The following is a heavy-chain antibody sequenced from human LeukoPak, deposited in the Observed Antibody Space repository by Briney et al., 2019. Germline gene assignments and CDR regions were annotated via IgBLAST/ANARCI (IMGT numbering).Heavy chain of an antibody. CDR2: IKSKTDGGTT. CDR1: GFTFSNAW. J-gene: IGHJ4*02. D-gene: IGHD3-22*01. Sequence: GGSLRLSCAASGFTFSNAWMSWVRQAPGKGLEWVGRIKSKTDGGTTDYAAPVKGRFTISRDNSKNTLYLQMNSLRAEDTAVYYCAKDRRPYDSSGYGLWWGQGTLVTVSS. CDR3: AKDRRPYDSSGYGLW. V-gene: IGHV3-15*01.